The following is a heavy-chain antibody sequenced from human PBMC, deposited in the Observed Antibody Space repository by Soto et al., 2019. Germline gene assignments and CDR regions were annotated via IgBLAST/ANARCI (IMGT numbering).Heavy chain of an antibody. J-gene: IGHJ4*02. CDR1: GFTFSSYW. D-gene: IGHD6-13*01. CDR3: ARGGRIAAAGTFISGY. V-gene: IGHV3-74*01. CDR2: INSDGSST. Sequence: PGGSLRLSCAASGFTFSSYWMHWVRQAPGKGLVWVSRINSDGSSTSYADSVKGRFTISRDNAKNTLYLQMNSLRAEDTAVYYCARGGRIAAAGTFISGYWGQGTLVTVSS.